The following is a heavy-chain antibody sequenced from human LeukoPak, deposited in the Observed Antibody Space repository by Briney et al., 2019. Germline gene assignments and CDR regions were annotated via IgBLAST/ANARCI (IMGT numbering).Heavy chain of an antibody. J-gene: IGHJ3*02. V-gene: IGHV1-2*07. CDR1: GYVFTDYY. CDR3: ARVYRWTTPNDAFDI. CDR2: INANSGGT. Sequence: ASVTVSFKASGYVFTDYYMHWVRQAPGQGLGWMGWINANSGGTNYAHKFQGRVTMTRDTSISTAYMELTRLRSDDTDVYYCARVYRWTTPNDAFDIWGQGTIVTVTS. D-gene: IGHD3-16*02.